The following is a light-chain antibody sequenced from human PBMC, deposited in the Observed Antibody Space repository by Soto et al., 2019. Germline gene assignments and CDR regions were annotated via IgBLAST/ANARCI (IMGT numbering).Light chain of an antibody. V-gene: IGKV3D-15*01. J-gene: IGKJ5*01. Sequence: EIVLTQSPDTLAVSPWEVATLSCWASQSVTSNLAWYQQKRGQAPRLLIYAASTRATGVPARFSGSGSGTEFTLTISSLQSEDFAVYYCQQYNNWPPITFGQGTRLEIK. CDR2: AAS. CDR3: QQYNNWPPIT. CDR1: QSVTSN.